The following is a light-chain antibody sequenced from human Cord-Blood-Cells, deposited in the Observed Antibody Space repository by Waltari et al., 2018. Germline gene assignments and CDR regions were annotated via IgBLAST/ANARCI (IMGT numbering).Light chain of an antibody. CDR3: QTWGTGTWV. CDR2: LNSDGSH. V-gene: IGLV4-69*01. CDR1: SGHSSYA. Sequence: QLVLTQSPSASASLGASVKLTCTLSSGHSSYAIAWHQQQPEKGPRYLMKLNSDGSHSKGDGVPDRFSASSSGAGRYLTTSSLQSEDEADYFCQTWGTGTWVFGGGTKLTVL. J-gene: IGLJ3*02.